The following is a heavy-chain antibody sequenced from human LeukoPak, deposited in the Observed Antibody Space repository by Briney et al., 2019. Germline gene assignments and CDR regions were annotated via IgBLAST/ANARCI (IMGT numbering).Heavy chain of an antibody. CDR1: GFTFSDYY. J-gene: IGHJ3*02. CDR3: ARDSGSSWVDAFDI. CDR2: ISSSGSTI. Sequence: KSGGSLRLSCAASGFTFSDYYMSWIRQAPGKGLEWVSYISSSGSTIYYADSVKGRFTISRDNAKNSLYLQMNSLRAEDTAVYYCARDSGSSWVDAFDIWGQGTMVTVSS. D-gene: IGHD6-13*01. V-gene: IGHV3-11*04.